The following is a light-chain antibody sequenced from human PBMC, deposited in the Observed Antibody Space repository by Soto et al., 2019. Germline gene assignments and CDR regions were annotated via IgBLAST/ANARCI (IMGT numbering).Light chain of an antibody. CDR1: SSYIGAGYD. V-gene: IGLV1-40*01. CDR2: GNS. J-gene: IGLJ3*02. Sequence: QSVLTQPPSVSGAPGQRVTISCTGTSSYIGAGYDVHWYQQLPGTAPKLLIYGNSNRPSGVPDRFSGSKSGTSVSLAITGLQAEDEADYYCQSYDSSLRGSVFGGGTKLTVL. CDR3: QSYDSSLRGSV.